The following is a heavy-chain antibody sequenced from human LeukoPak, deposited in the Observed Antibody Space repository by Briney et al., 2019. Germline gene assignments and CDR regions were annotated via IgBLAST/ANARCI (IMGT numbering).Heavy chain of an antibody. V-gene: IGHV1-2*02. Sequence: ATVKVSCKASGYRFTDFHIHWVRQAPGQGIEWMGWINPATGMNPNSGGTYYAKKFKGRVTMTTDTSISTIYLEMSSLTSDDTAVYYCARILYYDSSGPPDYWGQGTLVTVSS. J-gene: IGHJ4*02. CDR3: ARILYYDSSGPPDY. CDR1: GYRFTDFH. D-gene: IGHD3-22*01. CDR2: INPATGMNPNSGGT.